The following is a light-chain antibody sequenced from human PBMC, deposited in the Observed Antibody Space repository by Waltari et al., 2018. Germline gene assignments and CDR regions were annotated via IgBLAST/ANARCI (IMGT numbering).Light chain of an antibody. CDR3: NSFTSRSTVV. CDR1: SSDVGSYNY. J-gene: IGLJ1*01. CDR2: EVT. Sequence: QSALTQPASVSGSPGQSITIPCTGTSSDVGSYNYVPWYQQHPGKAPKLMIYEVTKRPSGVSNRFSGSKSGNTASLTISGLQAEDEADYYCNSFTSRSTVVFGTGTKIIVL. V-gene: IGLV2-14*03.